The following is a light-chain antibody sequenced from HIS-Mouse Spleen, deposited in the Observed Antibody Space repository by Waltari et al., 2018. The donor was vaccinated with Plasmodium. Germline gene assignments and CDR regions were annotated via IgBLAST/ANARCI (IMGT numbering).Light chain of an antibody. CDR3: CSYAGSSTFVV. J-gene: IGLJ2*01. CDR2: EGS. CDR1: SRDVGGYNL. Sequence: QSALTQPASVSGSPGQSITISCTGTSRDVGGYNLVSWYQQHPGKAPKLMIYEGSKRPSGVSNRFSGSKSGNTASLTISGLQAEDEADYYCCSYAGSSTFVVFGGGTKLTVL. V-gene: IGLV2-23*03.